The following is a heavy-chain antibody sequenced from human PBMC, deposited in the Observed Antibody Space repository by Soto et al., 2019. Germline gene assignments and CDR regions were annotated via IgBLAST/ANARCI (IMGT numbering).Heavy chain of an antibody. D-gene: IGHD6-13*01. CDR1: GFTFSSYA. CDR2: ISGSGGST. Sequence: PGGSLRLSCAASGFTFSSYAMSWVRQAPGKGLEWVSAISGSGGSTYYADSVKGRFTISRDNSKNTLYLQMNSLRAEDTAVYYYAKASIAAAGYPDYYYGMDVWGQGTTVTVSS. CDR3: AKASIAAAGYPDYYYGMDV. J-gene: IGHJ6*02. V-gene: IGHV3-23*01.